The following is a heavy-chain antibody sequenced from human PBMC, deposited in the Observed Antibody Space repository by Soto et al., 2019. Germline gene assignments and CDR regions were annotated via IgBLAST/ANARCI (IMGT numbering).Heavy chain of an antibody. J-gene: IGHJ4*02. D-gene: IGHD3-3*01. CDR1: GFTFSSYA. CDR3: AKFLDYDFWSGYYPNTPLGY. V-gene: IGHV3-23*01. CDR2: ISGSGCST. Sequence: GGSLRLSCAASGFTFSSYAMSWVRQAPGKGLEWVSAISGSGCSTYYADSVKGRFTISRDNSKNTLYLQMNSLRAEDTAVYYCAKFLDYDFWSGYYPNTPLGYWGQGTLVTVSS.